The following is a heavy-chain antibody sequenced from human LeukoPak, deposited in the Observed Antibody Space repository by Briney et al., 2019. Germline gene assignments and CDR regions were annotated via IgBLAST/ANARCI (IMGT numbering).Heavy chain of an antibody. CDR3: ARVSDSRAVGPFDY. D-gene: IGHD3-10*01. CDR2: IYYTGST. CDR1: GGSISSNIYY. V-gene: IGHV4-39*07. J-gene: IGHJ4*02. Sequence: SETLSLTCTVSGGSISSNIYYWGWIRQSPGKGLEWIANIYYTGSTYHNPSLKSRVTISVDASKSQFSLELSSVTAADTAIYYCARVSDSRAVGPFDYWGQGTLVTVSS.